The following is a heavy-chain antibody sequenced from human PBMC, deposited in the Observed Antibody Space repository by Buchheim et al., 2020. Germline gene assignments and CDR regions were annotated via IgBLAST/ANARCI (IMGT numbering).Heavy chain of an antibody. CDR1: GFTFSSYA. V-gene: IGHV3-23*01. D-gene: IGHD4-17*01. J-gene: IGHJ4*02. CDR3: AKDWELRLRGGPFDY. CDR2: ISGSGGGT. Sequence: EVQLLESGGGLVQPGGSLRLSCAASGFTFSSYAMSWVPQAPGRGLEWVSAISGSGGGTYYADSVKGRFTISGDNSKNTLYLQMNSLRAEDTAVYYCAKDWELRLRGGPFDYWGQGTL.